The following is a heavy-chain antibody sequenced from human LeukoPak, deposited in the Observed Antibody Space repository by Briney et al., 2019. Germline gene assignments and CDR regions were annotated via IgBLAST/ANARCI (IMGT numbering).Heavy chain of an antibody. CDR1: GHTFTSYY. Sequence: ASVKVSCKASGHTFTSYYMHWVRQAPGQGLEWMGWINPNSGGTNYAQKFQGRVTMTRDTSISTAYMELSRLRSDDTAVYYCARPLLWWPQVGYFDYWGQGTLVTVSS. D-gene: IGHD4/OR15-4a*01. V-gene: IGHV1-2*02. CDR3: ARPLLWWPQVGYFDY. J-gene: IGHJ4*02. CDR2: INPNSGGT.